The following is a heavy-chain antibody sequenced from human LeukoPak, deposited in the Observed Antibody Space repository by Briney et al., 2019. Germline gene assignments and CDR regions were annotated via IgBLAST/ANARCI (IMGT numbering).Heavy chain of an antibody. Sequence: SETLSLTCTVSGGSISSGGYYWSWIRQPPGKGLERIGYIYYSGSTNYNPSLKSRVTISVDTSKNQFSLKLSSVTAADTAVYYCATRASYYGDPVGYFDYWGQGTLVTVSS. CDR1: GGSISSGGYY. V-gene: IGHV4-61*08. J-gene: IGHJ4*02. CDR3: ATRASYYGDPVGYFDY. D-gene: IGHD4-17*01. CDR2: IYYSGST.